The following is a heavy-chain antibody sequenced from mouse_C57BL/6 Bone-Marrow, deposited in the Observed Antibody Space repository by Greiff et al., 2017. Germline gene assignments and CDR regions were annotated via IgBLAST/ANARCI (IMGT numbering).Heavy chain of an antibody. Sequence: EVKLMESGPGLVKPSQSLSLTCSVTGYSITSGYYWNWFRQFPGNKLEWMGYISYDGSNNSNPSPLNRISLTRDTSKNQFFLKLKSVTTEDTATYYSARDRGLRRCAMDDWGQGTSVTVSS. V-gene: IGHV3-6*01. D-gene: IGHD2-4*01. CDR2: ISYDGSN. J-gene: IGHJ4*01. CDR3: ARDRGLRRCAMDD. CDR1: GYSITSGYY.